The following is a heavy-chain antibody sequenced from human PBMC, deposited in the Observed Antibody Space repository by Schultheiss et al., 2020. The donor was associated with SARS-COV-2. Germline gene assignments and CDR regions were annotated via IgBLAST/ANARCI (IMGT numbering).Heavy chain of an antibody. CDR1: GGSFSGYY. CDR3: ARAPRAYYYYYMDV. V-gene: IGHV4-34*01. Sequence: SETLSLTCAVYGGSFSGYYWSWIRQPPGKGLEWIGEINHSGSTNCNPSLKSRVTISVDTSKNQFSLKLSSVTAADTAVYYCARAPRAYYYYYMDVWGKGTTVTVSS. J-gene: IGHJ6*03. CDR2: INHSGST.